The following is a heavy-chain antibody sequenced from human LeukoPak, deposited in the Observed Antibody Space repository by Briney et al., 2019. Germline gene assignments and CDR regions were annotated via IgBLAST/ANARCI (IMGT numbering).Heavy chain of an antibody. D-gene: IGHD6-19*01. V-gene: IGHV4-59*01. Sequence: SETLSLTCTVSGGSISSYYWSWLRQPPGKGLEWIGYIYYSGSTNYNPSLKSRVTISVDTSKNQFSLKLSSVTAADTAVYYCARGGSGWYPGGYYFDYWGQGTLVTVSS. CDR2: IYYSGST. CDR1: GGSISSYY. J-gene: IGHJ4*02. CDR3: ARGGSGWYPGGYYFDY.